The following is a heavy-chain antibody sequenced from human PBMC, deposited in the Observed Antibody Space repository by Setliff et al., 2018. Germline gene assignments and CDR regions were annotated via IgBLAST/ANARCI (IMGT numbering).Heavy chain of an antibody. CDR3: ARPRSNYNRGAFSI. Sequence: ASVKVSCKASGYTFTAYDIHWMRQAPGQSLEWMGWINGVNGNTKYSQNFQGRVTFTSDTSANTVYMDLRSLTFDDTAVYYCARPRSNYNRGAFSIWGQGTMVTVSS. J-gene: IGHJ3*02. CDR2: INGVNGNT. D-gene: IGHD3-10*01. CDR1: GYTFTAYD. V-gene: IGHV1-3*01.